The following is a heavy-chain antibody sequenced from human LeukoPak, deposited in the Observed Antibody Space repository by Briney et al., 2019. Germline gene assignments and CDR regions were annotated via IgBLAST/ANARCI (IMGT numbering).Heavy chain of an antibody. V-gene: IGHV3-48*04. CDR3: ARDGHYYYIMDV. Sequence: PGGSLRLSCAGSGFTFSSYGMHWVRQAPGKGLERVSYISSSRSTIYYADSVKGRFTISRDNAKNSLYLQMNSLRAEDTAVYYCARDGHYYYIMDVWGQGTTVTVSS. CDR2: ISSSRSTI. CDR1: GFTFSSYG. J-gene: IGHJ6*02.